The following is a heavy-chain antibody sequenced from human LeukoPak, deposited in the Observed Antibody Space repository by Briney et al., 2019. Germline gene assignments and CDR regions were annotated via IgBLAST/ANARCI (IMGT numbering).Heavy chain of an antibody. V-gene: IGHV1-69*04. Sequence: KPGASVRVSCKASGGTFSSYAISWVRQAPGQGLEWMGRIIPILGIANYAQKFQGRVTITADKSTSTAYMELSSLRSEDTAVYYCARDKGYSYGNVPYYYYGMDVWGQGTTVTVSS. J-gene: IGHJ6*02. D-gene: IGHD5-18*01. CDR1: GGTFSSYA. CDR2: IIPILGIA. CDR3: ARDKGYSYGNVPYYYYGMDV.